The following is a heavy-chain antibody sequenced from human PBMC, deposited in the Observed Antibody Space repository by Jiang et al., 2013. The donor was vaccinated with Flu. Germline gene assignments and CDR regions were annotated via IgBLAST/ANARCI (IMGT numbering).Heavy chain of an antibody. CDR3: TAADFDLLTGYDAFDI. CDR1: GFNFNKAW. J-gene: IGHJ3*02. V-gene: IGHV3-15*01. D-gene: IGHD3-9*01. Sequence: VQLVESGGGLLKPGESVRLSCAASGFNFNKAWMNWVRQAPGKGLEWVGRIKSKYDGETRDYATPVRGRFVLSRDDSKKILFLQMNSLKTEDTAFYYCTAADFDLLTGYDAFDIWGQGTLVTVS. CDR2: IKSKYDGETR.